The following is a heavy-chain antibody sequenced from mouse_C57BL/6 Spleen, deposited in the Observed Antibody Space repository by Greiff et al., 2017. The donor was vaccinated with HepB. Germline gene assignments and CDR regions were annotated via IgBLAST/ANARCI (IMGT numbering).Heavy chain of an antibody. J-gene: IGHJ1*03. CDR2: INPDSSTI. D-gene: IGHD1-1*01. CDR3: ARGATTRTSYWYFDV. V-gene: IGHV4-1*01. Sequence: EAGGVDFSRYWMSWVRRAPGKGLEWIGEINPDSSTINYAPSLKDKFIISRDNAKNTLYLQMSKVRSEDTALYYCARGATTRTSYWYFDVWGTGTTVTVSS. CDR1: GVDFSRYW.